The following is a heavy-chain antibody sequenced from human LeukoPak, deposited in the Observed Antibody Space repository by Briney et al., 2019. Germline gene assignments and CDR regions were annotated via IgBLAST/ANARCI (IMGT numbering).Heavy chain of an antibody. CDR2: INWLGGST. CDR3: ATNLHGFGVVIPF. V-gene: IGHV3-20*04. Sequence: PGGSLRLLCAASGFTFDDYGMSWVRQPPGKGLEWVSGINWLGGSTGYADSVKGRFTISRHNAKNSLYLQMNSLRAEDTAMYYCATNLHGFGVVIPFWGQGTLVTVSS. CDR1: GFTFDDYG. D-gene: IGHD3-3*01. J-gene: IGHJ4*02.